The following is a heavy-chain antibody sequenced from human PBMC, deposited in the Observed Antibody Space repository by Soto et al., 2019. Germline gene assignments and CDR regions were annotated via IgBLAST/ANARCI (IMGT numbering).Heavy chain of an antibody. CDR1: GGSISSSNW. Sequence: QVQLQESGPGLVNPSGTLSLTCAVSGGSISSSNWWSWVRQPPGKGLEWIGEIYHSVSTNYNPSLKSRVTIPVGKCKRQFSLKLSSVTAVDAAVYYCARDHYDILTGYRPSNYYSYGMDVLGQGTTVTVSS. CDR3: ARDHYDILTGYRPSNYYSYGMDV. V-gene: IGHV4-4*02. J-gene: IGHJ6*02. D-gene: IGHD3-9*01. CDR2: IYHSVST.